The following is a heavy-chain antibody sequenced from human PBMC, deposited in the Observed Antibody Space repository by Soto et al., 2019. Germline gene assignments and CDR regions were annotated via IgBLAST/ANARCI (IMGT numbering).Heavy chain of an antibody. V-gene: IGHV3-30*18. CDR2: VSHDGRNT. J-gene: IGHJ4*02. D-gene: IGHD6-19*01. Sequence: VQLVESGGGVVQPGRSLRLSCAASGFTFSDYAMHWVRQAPGKGLEWGAVVSHDGRNTHYADSVKGRLTISRDSSKNTVSLEMTSLRAEDTAIYYCAKGGRQWLVTSDFNYWGQCDLVTVA. CDR1: GFTFSDYA. CDR3: AKGGRQWLVTSDFNY.